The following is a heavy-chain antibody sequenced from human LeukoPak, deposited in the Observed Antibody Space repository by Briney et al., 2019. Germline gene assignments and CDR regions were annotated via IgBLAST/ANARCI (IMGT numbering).Heavy chain of an antibody. CDR2: IYSGGST. Sequence: GGSLRLSCAASGFTFSSYAVSWVRQAPGKGLEWVSVIYSGGSTYYADSVKGRFTISRDNSKNTLYLQMNSLRAEDTAVYYCARGYQLPLNFDYWGQGTLVTVSS. CDR3: ARGYQLPLNFDY. J-gene: IGHJ4*02. CDR1: GFTFSSYA. V-gene: IGHV3-53*01. D-gene: IGHD2-2*01.